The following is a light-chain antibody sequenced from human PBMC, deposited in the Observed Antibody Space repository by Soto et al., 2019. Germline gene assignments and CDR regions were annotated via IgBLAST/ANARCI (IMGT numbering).Light chain of an antibody. V-gene: IGLV1-44*01. CDR3: AAWDDSLNGL. Sequence: QSVLTQPTSASGTPGQRVTISCSGSRSNIGSNTVNWYQQLPGTAPKLLIYSNNQRPSGVPDRFSGSKSGTSASLAISGLQSEDEADYYCAAWDDSLNGLFGGGTKVTVL. CDR2: SNN. J-gene: IGLJ2*01. CDR1: RSNIGSNT.